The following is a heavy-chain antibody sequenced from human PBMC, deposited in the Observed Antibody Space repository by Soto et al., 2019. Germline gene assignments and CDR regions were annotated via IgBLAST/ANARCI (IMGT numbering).Heavy chain of an antibody. D-gene: IGHD6-6*01. CDR3: ARDRSNSPDYFDY. CDR2: IYFSGRT. V-gene: IGHV4-30-4*01. Sequence: SETLSLTCPVSGGSIISDDYYFICIRQPPGKGLEWIGYIYFSGRTDYNPSLKSRLTISLGTSKNQFSLKLSSVSAADTAVYYCARDRSNSPDYFDYWGQGTLVTVSS. CDR1: GGSIISDDYY. J-gene: IGHJ4*02.